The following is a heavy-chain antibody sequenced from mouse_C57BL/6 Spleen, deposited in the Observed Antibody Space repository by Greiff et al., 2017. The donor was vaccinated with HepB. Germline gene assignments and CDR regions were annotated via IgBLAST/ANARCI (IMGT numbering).Heavy chain of an antibody. D-gene: IGHD1-1*01. CDR2: IYPGDGDT. CDR3: ARHYYGSSFWYFDV. Sequence: QVQLQQSGAELVKPGASVKISCKASGYAFSSYWMNWVKQRPGKGLEWIGQIYPGDGDTNYNGKFKGKATLTADKSSSTAYMQLSSLTSEDSAVYFCARHYYGSSFWYFDVWGTGTTVTVSS. J-gene: IGHJ1*03. V-gene: IGHV1-80*01. CDR1: GYAFSSYW.